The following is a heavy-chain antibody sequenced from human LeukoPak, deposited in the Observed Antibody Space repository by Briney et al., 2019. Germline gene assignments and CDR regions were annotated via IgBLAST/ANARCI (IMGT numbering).Heavy chain of an antibody. CDR2: ISSSSSYI. Sequence: GGSLRLSCAASGFTFSSYSMNWVRQAPGKGLEWVSSISSSSSYIYYADSVKGRFTISRDNAKNSLYLQMNSLRAEDTAVYYCARPESAVTSFNYWGQGTLVTVSS. J-gene: IGHJ4*02. D-gene: IGHD4-17*01. V-gene: IGHV3-21*01. CDR1: GFTFSSYS. CDR3: ARPESAVTSFNY.